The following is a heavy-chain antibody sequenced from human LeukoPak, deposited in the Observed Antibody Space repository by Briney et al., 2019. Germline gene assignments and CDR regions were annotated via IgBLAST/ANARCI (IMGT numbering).Heavy chain of an antibody. D-gene: IGHD1-26*01. CDR1: GFTFSSYA. CDR3: AKRVVVGATSPYSDFQD. J-gene: IGHJ1*01. CDR2: ISGSGVTT. Sequence: GGSLRLSCVASGFTFSSYAMGWVRQAPGKGLEWVSAISGSGVTTHYAGSVKGRFSISRDNSKNTLYLQMDSLRAEDTALYYCAKRVVVGATSPYSDFQDWGEGTLVTVSS. V-gene: IGHV3-23*01.